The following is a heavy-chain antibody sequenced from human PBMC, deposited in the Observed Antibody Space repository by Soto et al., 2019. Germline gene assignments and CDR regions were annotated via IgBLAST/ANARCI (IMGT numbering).Heavy chain of an antibody. D-gene: IGHD3-22*01. CDR3: ATLGDSSGYSPTNDAFDI. J-gene: IGHJ3*02. CDR2: ISYDGSNK. V-gene: IGHV3-30-3*01. CDR1: GFTFSSYA. Sequence: QVQLVESGGGVVQPGRSLRLSCAASGFTFSSYAMHWVRQAPGKGLEWVAVISYDGSNKYYADSVKGRFTISRDNSKNTLYLQMNSLRAEDTAVYYCATLGDSSGYSPTNDAFDIWGQGTMVTVSS.